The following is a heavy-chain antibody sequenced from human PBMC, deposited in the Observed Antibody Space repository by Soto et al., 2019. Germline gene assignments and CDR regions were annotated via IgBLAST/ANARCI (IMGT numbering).Heavy chain of an antibody. Sequence: ASVKVSCKASGYTFTSYGISWVRQAPGQGLEWMGWISAYNGNTNYAQKLQGRVTMTTDTSTSTAYMELRSLRSDDTAVYYCARDPGITIFGVVILNLDCYGMDVWGQGTTVTVSS. CDR2: ISAYNGNT. J-gene: IGHJ6*02. V-gene: IGHV1-18*01. CDR1: GYTFTSYG. CDR3: ARDPGITIFGVVILNLDCYGMDV. D-gene: IGHD3-3*01.